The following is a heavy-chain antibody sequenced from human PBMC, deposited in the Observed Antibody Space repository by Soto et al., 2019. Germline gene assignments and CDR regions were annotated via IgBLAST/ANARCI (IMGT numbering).Heavy chain of an antibody. CDR1: GYTFTSYG. CDR3: ARDRGYDFWSADRGYFDY. D-gene: IGHD3-3*01. J-gene: IGHJ4*02. CDR2: ISAYNGNT. Sequence: ASVKVSCKASGYTFTSYGISWVRQAPGQGLEWMGWISAYNGNTNYAQKLQGRVTMTTDTSTSTAYMELRSLRSDDTAVYYCARDRGYDFWSADRGYFDYWGQGTLVTVSS. V-gene: IGHV1-18*01.